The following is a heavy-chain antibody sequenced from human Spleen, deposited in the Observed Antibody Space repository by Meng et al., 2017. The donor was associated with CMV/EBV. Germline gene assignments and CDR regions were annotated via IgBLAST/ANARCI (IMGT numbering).Heavy chain of an antibody. J-gene: IGHJ5*02. CDR3: ARDRGAQWLFTWFDP. CDR1: GGSISSSSSY. D-gene: IGHD6-19*01. Sequence: SETLSLTCTVSGGSISSSSSYWGWIRQPPGKGLEWIGYIYYSGSTHYNPSLKSRITISMDTSKNQFSLELSSVTAADTAVYYCARDRGAQWLFTWFDPWGQGTLVTVSS. V-gene: IGHV4-39*07. CDR2: IYYSGST.